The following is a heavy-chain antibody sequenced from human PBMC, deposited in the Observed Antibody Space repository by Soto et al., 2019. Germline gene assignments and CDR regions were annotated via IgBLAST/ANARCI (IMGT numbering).Heavy chain of an antibody. CDR3: ARSGHSSSLYTIYYYYGMDV. CDR1: GYTFTSYA. D-gene: IGHD6-13*01. J-gene: IGHJ6*02. CDR2: INAGNGNT. V-gene: IGHV1-3*01. Sequence: GASVKVSCKASGYTFTSYAMHWVRQAPGQRLEWMGWINAGNGNTKYSQKFQGRVTITRDTSASTAYMELSSLRSEDTAVYYCARSGHSSSLYTIYYYYGMDVWGQGTTVTVSS.